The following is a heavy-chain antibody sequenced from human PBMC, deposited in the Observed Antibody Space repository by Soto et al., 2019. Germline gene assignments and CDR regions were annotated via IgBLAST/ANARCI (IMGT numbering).Heavy chain of an antibody. CDR2: INSDASSK. CDR3: ARELNDYPYYYDY. V-gene: IGHV3-74*03. D-gene: IGHD4-17*01. J-gene: IGHJ4*02. Sequence: GGSLRLSCAASGLTFSTNWMHWIRQAPGKGLVWASRINSDASSKAYADTVKGRFTVSRDNVSNTLYLERKSLRAEDTAVYYCARELNDYPYYYDYWGQGILVTVSS. CDR1: GLTFSTNW.